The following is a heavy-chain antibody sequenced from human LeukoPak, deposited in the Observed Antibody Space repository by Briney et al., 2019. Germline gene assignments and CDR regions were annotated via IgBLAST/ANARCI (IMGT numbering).Heavy chain of an antibody. V-gene: IGHV1-2*02. CDR1: GYTFIGYN. Sequence: ASVKVSCKASGYTFIGYNMHWARQAPGQGLEWMGWINPNSGGTKHADKFQGRVTMTRDTSISTGYMELSRLRSDDTAVYYCARDFSGWQNWLDPWGQGTLVTVSS. J-gene: IGHJ5*02. CDR3: ARDFSGWQNWLDP. D-gene: IGHD6-19*01. CDR2: INPNSGGT.